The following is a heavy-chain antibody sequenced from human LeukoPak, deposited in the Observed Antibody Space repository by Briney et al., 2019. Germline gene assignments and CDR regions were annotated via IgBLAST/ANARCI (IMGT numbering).Heavy chain of an antibody. D-gene: IGHD1-1*01. V-gene: IGHV3-48*04. Sequence: PGGSLRLSCAASGFTFSGYAMNWVRQAPGKGLEWVAYISSSSGTIYYTDSVKGRFTISRDNAKNSLYLQMNNLRAEDTAVYYCARAPGPYYYYYYMDVWGKGTTVTISS. CDR2: ISSSSGTI. J-gene: IGHJ6*03. CDR3: ARAPGPYYYYYYMDV. CDR1: GFTFSGYA.